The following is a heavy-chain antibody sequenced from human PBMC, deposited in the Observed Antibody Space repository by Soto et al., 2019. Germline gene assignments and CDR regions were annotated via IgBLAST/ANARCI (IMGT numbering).Heavy chain of an antibody. D-gene: IGHD6-13*01. V-gene: IGHV1-2*04. CDR1: GYTFTSYY. CDR3: ARAGGAAAPWFDT. CDR2: INPNSGGT. Sequence: ASVKVSCKASGYTFTSYYMHWVRQAPGQGLEWMGWINPNSGGTNYAQKFQGWVTMTRDTSISTAYMELSRLRSDDTAVYYCARAGGAAAPWFDTWGQETMVTVSS. J-gene: IGHJ5*02.